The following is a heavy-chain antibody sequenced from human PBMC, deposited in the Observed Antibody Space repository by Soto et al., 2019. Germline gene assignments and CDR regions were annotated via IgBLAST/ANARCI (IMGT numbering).Heavy chain of an antibody. CDR3: AKGSIEYSASVDH. D-gene: IGHD5-12*01. J-gene: IGHJ4*02. CDR1: GFAFSTYG. Sequence: QEQLVESGGGVVQPGRSLRLSCAATGFAFSTYGMHWVRQAPGKGREWVAAISYDGNEKYYADSLQGRFTISRDNSKNALYLQVNSLRGEDTATYFCAKGSIEYSASVDHWGQGTLVLVSS. V-gene: IGHV3-30*18. CDR2: ISYDGNEK.